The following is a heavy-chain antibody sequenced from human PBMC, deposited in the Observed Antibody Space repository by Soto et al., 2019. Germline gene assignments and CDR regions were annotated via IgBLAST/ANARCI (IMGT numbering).Heavy chain of an antibody. CDR2: INPSGDST. D-gene: IGHD6-6*01. Sequence: ASVKVSCKASGHTFTTYYMHWVRQAPGQGLEWMGVINPSGDSTRYAQKFRGRVTMTRDTSTSTVYLELSSLTSEDTAVYYCARDQLRSTSSGLYYFYGMDVWGQGTTVTVSS. CDR1: GHTFTTYY. J-gene: IGHJ6*02. V-gene: IGHV1-46*01. CDR3: ARDQLRSTSSGLYYFYGMDV.